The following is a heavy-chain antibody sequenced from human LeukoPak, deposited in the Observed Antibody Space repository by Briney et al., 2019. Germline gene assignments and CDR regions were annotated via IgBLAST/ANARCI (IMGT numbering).Heavy chain of an antibody. CDR3: AVGIAVAAKGQVDY. V-gene: IGHV1-18*01. D-gene: IGHD6-19*01. Sequence: GASVKVSCKASGYTFSSYGISWVRQAPGQGLEWMGWISAYNGNTNYAQKLQGRVTMTTDTSTSTAYMELRSLRSDDTAVYYCAVGIAVAAKGQVDYWGQGTLVTVSS. CDR1: GYTFSSYG. CDR2: ISAYNGNT. J-gene: IGHJ4*02.